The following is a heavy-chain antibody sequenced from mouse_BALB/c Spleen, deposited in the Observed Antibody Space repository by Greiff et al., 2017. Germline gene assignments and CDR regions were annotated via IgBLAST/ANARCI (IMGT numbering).Heavy chain of an antibody. CDR2: ISDGGSYT. V-gene: IGHV5-4*02. Sequence: EVQLVESGGGLVKPGGSLKLSCAASGFTFSDYYMYWVRQTPEKRLEWVATISDGGSYTYYPDSVKGRFTISRDNAKNNLYLQMSSLKSEDTAMYYCARDGNYVFAYWGQGTLVTVSA. D-gene: IGHD2-1*01. CDR1: GFTFSDYY. CDR3: ARDGNYVFAY. J-gene: IGHJ3*01.